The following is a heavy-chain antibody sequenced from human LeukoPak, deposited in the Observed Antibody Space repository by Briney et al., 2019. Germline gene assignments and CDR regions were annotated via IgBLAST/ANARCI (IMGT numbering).Heavy chain of an antibody. Sequence: PGGSLRLSCAASGFTFSSYWMHWVRQAPGKGLVWVSHINNDGSSTTYADSVEGRFATSRDIAKNTLYLQMNSLRVEDTAVYYCAILRGTVTASDYWGQGTLVTVSS. CDR2: INNDGSST. CDR1: GFTFSSYW. J-gene: IGHJ4*02. V-gene: IGHV3-74*01. CDR3: AILRGTVTASDY. D-gene: IGHD4-11*01.